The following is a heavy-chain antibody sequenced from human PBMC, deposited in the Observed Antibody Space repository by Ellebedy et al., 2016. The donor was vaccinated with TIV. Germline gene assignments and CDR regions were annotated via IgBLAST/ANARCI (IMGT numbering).Heavy chain of an antibody. Sequence: SETLSLTCSVSGGSISSSSYYWGWIRQPPGKGLEWIGSIDSSGNTYYNPSLKSRVTISVDTSSNQFSLRLNSVTAADTAVFYCVRHLPERPTATVDYLYYGMDVWGLGTTVTISS. J-gene: IGHJ6*02. V-gene: IGHV4-39*01. CDR1: GGSISSSSYY. CDR3: VRHLPERPTATVDYLYYGMDV. CDR2: IDSSGNT. D-gene: IGHD1-1*01.